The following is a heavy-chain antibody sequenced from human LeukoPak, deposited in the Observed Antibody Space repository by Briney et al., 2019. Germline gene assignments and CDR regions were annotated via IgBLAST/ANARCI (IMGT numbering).Heavy chain of an antibody. CDR3: ARHRDFWSGYSFDY. J-gene: IGHJ4*02. CDR1: GGSFSGYY. D-gene: IGHD3-3*01. Sequence: SETLSLTCAVCGGSFSGYYWSWIRQPPGKGLEWIGEINHSGSTNYNPSLKSRVTISVDTSKNQFSLKLSSVTAADTAVYYCARHRDFWSGYSFDYWGQGTLVTVSS. V-gene: IGHV4-34*01. CDR2: INHSGST.